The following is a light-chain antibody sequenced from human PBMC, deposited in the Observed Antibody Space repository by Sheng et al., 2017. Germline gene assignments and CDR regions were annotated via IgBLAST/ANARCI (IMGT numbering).Light chain of an antibody. V-gene: IGLV2-23*01. J-gene: IGLJ1*01. Sequence: QSALTQPASVSGSPGQSITISCTGVSSDVGTYNLVSWYQQHPGKAPKLMIYEGSKRPSGVSNRFSGSKSGNTASLTISGLQAEDEAEYYCCSYAGSSTPYVFGTGTKVTVL. CDR1: SSDVGTYNL. CDR3: CSYAGSSTPYV. CDR2: EGS.